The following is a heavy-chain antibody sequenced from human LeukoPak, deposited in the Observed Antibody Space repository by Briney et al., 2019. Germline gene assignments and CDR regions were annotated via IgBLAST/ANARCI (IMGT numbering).Heavy chain of an antibody. J-gene: IGHJ2*01. D-gene: IGHD3-16*01. V-gene: IGHV5-51*01. CDR2: IDPGDSDT. Sequence: GESLQISCKDSGSSFTSYWSGWVSQMPVKGLEWMGIIDPGDSDTRYSPSSQGQVTTSADKSISTAYLQWSSLKASDTAMYYCARMGDWYFDLWGRGTLVTVSS. CDR1: GSSFTSYW. CDR3: ARMGDWYFDL.